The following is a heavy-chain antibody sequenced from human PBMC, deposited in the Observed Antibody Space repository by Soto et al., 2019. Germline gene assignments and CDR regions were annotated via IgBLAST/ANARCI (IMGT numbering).Heavy chain of an antibody. D-gene: IGHD1-20*01. J-gene: IGHJ4*02. CDR1: GFTFTSYA. CDR3: AHDGADTVNSPVDY. V-gene: IGHV3-23*01. Sequence: EVQLLESGGGLVQPGGSLRLSCAASGFTFTSYAMTWVRQAPGKGLEWVSILSNSGGSTYYADSVKGRFTISRDNSNNTLYRHMNSLRGEDTAVYYCAHDGADTVNSPVDYWGQGTLVTVSS. CDR2: LSNSGGST.